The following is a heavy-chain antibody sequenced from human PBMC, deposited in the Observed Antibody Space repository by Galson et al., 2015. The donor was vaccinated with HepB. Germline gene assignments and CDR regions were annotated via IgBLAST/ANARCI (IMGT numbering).Heavy chain of an antibody. CDR1: GFTFSSYA. D-gene: IGHD5-18*01. CDR2: ISYDGSNK. Sequence: SLRLSCAASGFTFSSYAMHWVRQAPGKGLEWVAVISYDGSNKYYADSVKGRFTISRDNSKNTLYLQMNSLRAEDTAVYYCAREGGDTAMVGYFDYWGQGTLVTVSS. J-gene: IGHJ4*02. V-gene: IGHV3-30*04. CDR3: AREGGDTAMVGYFDY.